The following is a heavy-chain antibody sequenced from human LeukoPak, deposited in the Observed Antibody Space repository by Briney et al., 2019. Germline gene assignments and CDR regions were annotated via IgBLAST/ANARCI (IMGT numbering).Heavy chain of an antibody. V-gene: IGHV3-48*03. Sequence: GGSLRLSCAASGFTFSSYEMNWVRQAPGKGLVWVSYISSSGSTIYYADSVKGRFTISRDNAKNSLYLQMNSLRAEDTAVYYCARDRYSSSPYYYYYYMDVWGKGTTVTVSS. CDR1: GFTFSSYE. J-gene: IGHJ6*03. CDR3: ARDRYSSSPYYYYYYMDV. D-gene: IGHD6-6*01. CDR2: ISSSGSTI.